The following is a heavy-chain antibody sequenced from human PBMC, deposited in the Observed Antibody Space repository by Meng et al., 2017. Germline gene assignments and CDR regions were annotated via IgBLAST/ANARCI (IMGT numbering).Heavy chain of an antibody. Sequence: ASVKVSCKASGYTFTSYAMHWVRQAPGQRLEWMGWINAGNGNTKYSQKFQGRVTITRNTSISTAYMGLSSLRSEDTAVYYCARGGPGIVGARWSYFDYWGQGTLVTVSS. CDR3: ARGGPGIVGARWSYFDY. D-gene: IGHD1-26*01. V-gene: IGHV1-3*01. CDR2: INAGNGNT. J-gene: IGHJ4*02. CDR1: GYTFTSYA.